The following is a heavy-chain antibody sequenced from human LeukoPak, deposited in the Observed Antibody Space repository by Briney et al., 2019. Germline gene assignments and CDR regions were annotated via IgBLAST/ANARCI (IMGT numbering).Heavy chain of an antibody. Sequence: SETLSLTCSAPTYSMGSGYYWAWIRQPPGRGLEWIGTIDHSGTTDYNPSLKGRATMSIDSSKKPFSLKLNSMSAEDTALYFCARRLIVLAIKKDVFDIWGQGTMVTVSS. V-gene: IGHV4-38-2*02. CDR1: TYSMGSGYY. CDR2: IDHSGTT. CDR3: ARRLIVLAIKKDVFDI. D-gene: IGHD2/OR15-2a*01. J-gene: IGHJ3*02.